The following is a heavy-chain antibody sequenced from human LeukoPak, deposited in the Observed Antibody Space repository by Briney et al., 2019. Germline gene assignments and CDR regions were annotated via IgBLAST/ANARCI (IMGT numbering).Heavy chain of an antibody. V-gene: IGHV1-8*01. Sequence: GASVKVSCKASGYTFTSYDINWVRQATGQGLEWMGWMNPNSGNTGYAQKFQGRVTITRNTSISTAYMELSSLRSEDTAVYYCARGVAGYCSSTSCYNAYYYYMDVWGKGTTVTVSS. CDR3: ARGVAGYCSSTSCYNAYYYYMDV. J-gene: IGHJ6*03. CDR2: MNPNSGNT. CDR1: GYTFTSYD. D-gene: IGHD2-2*02.